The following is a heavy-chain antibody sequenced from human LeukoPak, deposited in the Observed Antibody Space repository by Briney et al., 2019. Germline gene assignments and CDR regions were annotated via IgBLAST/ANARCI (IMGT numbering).Heavy chain of an antibody. D-gene: IGHD7-27*01. CDR3: AKDGGLWVSAHWGDS. V-gene: IGHV3-23*01. CDR1: GFTFSSYA. Sequence: PGGSLRLSCAASGFTFSSYAMSWARQAPGKGLEWVSAISGSGGSTYYADSVKGRFTISRDNSKNTLYLQMNSLRAEDTAVYYCAKDGGLWVSAHWGDSWGRGTLVTVSS. CDR2: ISGSGGST. J-gene: IGHJ4*02.